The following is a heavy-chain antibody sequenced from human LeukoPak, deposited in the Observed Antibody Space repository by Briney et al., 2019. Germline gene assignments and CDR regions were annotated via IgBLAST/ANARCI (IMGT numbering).Heavy chain of an antibody. J-gene: IGHJ2*01. CDR3: ARGYFGSGNWYFDI. D-gene: IGHD3-10*01. Sequence: PGGSLRLSCAASGFTFSTYAMHWVRQAPGKGREWVAVISYDGSDKYYADSVKGRFTISRDNFKNTLYLQMNSLRPEDTAVYYCARGYFGSGNWYFDIWGRGTLVTVSS. CDR2: ISYDGSDK. V-gene: IGHV3-30*01. CDR1: GFTFSTYA.